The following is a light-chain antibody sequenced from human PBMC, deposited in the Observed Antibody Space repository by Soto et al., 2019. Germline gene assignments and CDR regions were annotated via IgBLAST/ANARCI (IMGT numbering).Light chain of an antibody. CDR2: NDN. CDR1: KIGSKS. Sequence: SYALAQPPSVSVAPGQTARITCGGNKIGSKSVHWYQQKPGQAPVLVVYNDNDRPSGIPERSSGSNSDSTATLTISRVEVGDEADYYCQVWDGSTDRGGVFGGGTQLTVL. J-gene: IGLJ3*02. CDR3: QVWDGSTDRGGV. V-gene: IGLV3-21*02.